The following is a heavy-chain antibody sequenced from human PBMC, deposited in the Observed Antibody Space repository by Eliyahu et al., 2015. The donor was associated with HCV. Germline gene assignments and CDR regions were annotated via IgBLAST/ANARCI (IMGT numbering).Heavy chain of an antibody. V-gene: IGHV4-34*01. CDR3: AREGGAARHSY. CDR1: GGSFSGYY. J-gene: IGHJ4*02. CDR2: INHSGST. D-gene: IGHD6-6*01. Sequence: QVQLQQWGAGLLKPSETLSLTCAVYGGSFSGYYWSWIRQPPGKGLEWIGEINHSGSTNYNPSLRSRVTISVDTSKNQFSLKLSSVTAADTAVYYCAREGGAARHSYWGQGTLVTVSS.